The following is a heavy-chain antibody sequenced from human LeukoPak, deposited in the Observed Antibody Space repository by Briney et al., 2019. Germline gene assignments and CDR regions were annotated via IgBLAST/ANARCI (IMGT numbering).Heavy chain of an antibody. J-gene: IGHJ3*02. CDR1: GYIFTVYY. D-gene: IGHD5/OR15-5a*01. CDR2: INPNSGDT. Sequence: ASVKVSCNSSGYIFTVYYMHRVRHAPGQGLERMGWINPNSGDTNYAQKFQSRVTMTRDTSISTAYIELSRLRSDDTGVYYCARSTYPQDAFDIWGQGTMVTVSS. V-gene: IGHV1-2*02. CDR3: ARSTYPQDAFDI.